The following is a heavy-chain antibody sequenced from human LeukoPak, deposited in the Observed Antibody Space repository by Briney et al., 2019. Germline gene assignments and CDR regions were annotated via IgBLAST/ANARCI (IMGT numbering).Heavy chain of an antibody. D-gene: IGHD1-1*01. Sequence: GGSLRLSCAASGFSVRSNYISWVRQAPGKGLEWVSMIYSDASIFHADSVKGRFTMSRDNSRNTLDLQMNSLRVEDTAVYFCARDRRRLRGMNGDGDAFDIWGQGTMVTVSS. CDR3: ARDRRRLRGMNGDGDAFDI. J-gene: IGHJ3*02. V-gene: IGHV3-53*01. CDR1: GFSVRSNY. CDR2: IYSDASI.